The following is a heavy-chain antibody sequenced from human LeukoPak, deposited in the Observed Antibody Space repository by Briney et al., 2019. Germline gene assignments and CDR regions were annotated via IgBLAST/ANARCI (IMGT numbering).Heavy chain of an antibody. D-gene: IGHD6-13*01. CDR3: ARAVAAAGTGWESY. V-gene: IGHV1-69*13. Sequence: ASVKVSCKASGGTFSSYAISWVRQAPGQGLEWMGGIIPIFGTANYAQKFQGRVTITADESTSTAYMELSSLRSEDTAVYYCARAVAAAGTGWESYWGQGTLVTVSS. J-gene: IGHJ4*02. CDR2: IIPIFGTA. CDR1: GGTFSSYA.